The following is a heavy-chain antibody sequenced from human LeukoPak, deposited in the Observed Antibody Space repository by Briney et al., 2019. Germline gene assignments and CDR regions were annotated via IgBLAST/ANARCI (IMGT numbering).Heavy chain of an antibody. J-gene: IGHJ5*02. Sequence: SETLSLTCTVSGAAISSSYWSWIRQPAGRGLEWIGRIHTSGSTSYNPSLKSRVTMSVDTSKNQFSLKLSSVTAADTAVYYCARRKRSGCSSTSCLLNWFDPWGQGTLVTVSS. CDR3: ARRKRSGCSSTSCLLNWFDP. V-gene: IGHV4-4*07. D-gene: IGHD2-2*01. CDR1: GAAISSSY. CDR2: IHTSGST.